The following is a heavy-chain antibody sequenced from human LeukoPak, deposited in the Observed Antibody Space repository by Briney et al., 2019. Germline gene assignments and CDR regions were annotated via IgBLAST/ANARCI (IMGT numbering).Heavy chain of an antibody. V-gene: IGHV4-31*03. CDR3: ARVGYSSGWYRAYFDY. CDR2: IYYSGNT. CDR1: GGSISSGDYY. J-gene: IGHJ4*02. Sequence: SQTLSLTCTVSGGSISSGDYYWSWIRQHPGKGLEWIGYIYYSGNTYYNPSLKSRVTISVDTSKNQFSLNLSSVTAADTAIYYCARVGYSSGWYRAYFDYWGQGTLVTVSS. D-gene: IGHD6-19*01.